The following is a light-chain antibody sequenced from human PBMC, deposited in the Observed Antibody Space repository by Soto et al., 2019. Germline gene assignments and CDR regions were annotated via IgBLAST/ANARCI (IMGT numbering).Light chain of an antibody. Sequence: ELVLTQSPATLSVSPGERSSLSCSAIQSVSTNNLAWYQQRPGQAPRLLIYGASTRANGIPDRFSGSGSGTDFTLTISRLEPEDLAVYYCPQYNNWPPLTFGGGTKVDIK. CDR1: QSVSTNN. V-gene: IGKV3-20*01. J-gene: IGKJ4*01. CDR2: GAS. CDR3: PQYNNWPPLT.